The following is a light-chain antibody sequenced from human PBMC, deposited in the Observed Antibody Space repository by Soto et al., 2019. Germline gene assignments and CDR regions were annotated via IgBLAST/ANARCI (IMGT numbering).Light chain of an antibody. J-gene: IGLJ2*01. CDR2: GNS. CDR3: QSYDSSRSGVV. V-gene: IGLV1-40*01. CDR1: SSNIGAGYD. Sequence: SVLTQPPSVSGAPGQRVTISCTGSSSNIGAGYDVHWYQQLPGTAPKLLIYGNSNRPSGVPDRFSGSKSGTSASLAITGLQAEDEADYYCQSYDSSRSGVVFGGGTKVTVL.